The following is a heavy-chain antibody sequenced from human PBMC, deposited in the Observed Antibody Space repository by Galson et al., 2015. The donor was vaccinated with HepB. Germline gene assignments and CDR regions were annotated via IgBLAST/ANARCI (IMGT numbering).Heavy chain of an antibody. D-gene: IGHD1-26*01. CDR1: GFTFGHYP. CDR3: ARDQGHHLVGATDVFDI. J-gene: IGHJ3*02. CDR2: ISHDGSTI. V-gene: IGHV3-30*01. Sequence: LRLSCAASGFTFGHYPMHWVRQAPGKGLEWVAVISHDGSTIKNADSVKGRFIISRDNSKSTLYLQMNSLRPEDTAIYYCARDQGHHLVGATDVFDIWGQGTMVTVSS.